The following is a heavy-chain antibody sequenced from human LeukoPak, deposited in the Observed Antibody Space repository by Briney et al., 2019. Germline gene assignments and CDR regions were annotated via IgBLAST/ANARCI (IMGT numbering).Heavy chain of an antibody. V-gene: IGHV3-7*01. J-gene: IGHJ4*02. D-gene: IGHD6-13*01. CDR2: IKQDGSEK. Sequence: GGSLRLSCAASGFTFSSYWVSWVRQAPGKGLEWVANIKQDGSEKYYVDSVKGRFTISRDNAKNSLYLQMNSLRAEDTAVYYCARGGYSSSWSVSPSDYWGQGTLVTVSS. CDR1: GFTFSSYW. CDR3: ARGGYSSSWSVSPSDY.